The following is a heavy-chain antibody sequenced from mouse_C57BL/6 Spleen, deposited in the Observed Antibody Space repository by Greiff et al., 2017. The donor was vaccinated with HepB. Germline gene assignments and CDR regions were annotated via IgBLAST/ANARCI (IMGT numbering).Heavy chain of an antibody. V-gene: IGHV1-26*01. D-gene: IGHD2-4*01. Sequence: EVQLQQSGPELVKPGASVKISCKASGYTFTDYYMNWVKQSHGKSLEWIGDINPNNGGTSYNQKFKGKATLTVDKSSSTADMELRSLTSEDSAVYYCARYDDDVFYAMDYWGQGTSVTVSS. J-gene: IGHJ4*01. CDR1: GYTFTDYY. CDR3: ARYDDDVFYAMDY. CDR2: INPNNGGT.